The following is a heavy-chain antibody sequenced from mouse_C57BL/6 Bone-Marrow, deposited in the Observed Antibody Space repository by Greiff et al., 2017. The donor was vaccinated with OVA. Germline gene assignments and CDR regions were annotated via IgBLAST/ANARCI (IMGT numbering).Heavy chain of an antibody. CDR3: TTLRWLLRGY. J-gene: IGHJ2*01. Sequence: EVQLQQSGAELVRPGASVKLSCTASGFNIKDDYMHWVKQRPEQGLEWIGWIDPENGDTEYASKFQSKATITADTSSNTAYLQLSSLTSEDTAVYYCTTLRWLLRGYWGQGTTLTVSS. D-gene: IGHD2-3*01. CDR2: IDPENGDT. CDR1: GFNIKDDY. V-gene: IGHV14-4*01.